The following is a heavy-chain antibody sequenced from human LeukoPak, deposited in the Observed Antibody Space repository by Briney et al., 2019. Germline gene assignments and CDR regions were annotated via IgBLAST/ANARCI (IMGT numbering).Heavy chain of an antibody. V-gene: IGHV4-39*01. CDR2: IYYSGST. CDR1: GGSISSSIYF. J-gene: IGHJ4*02. CDR3: ASQQLVVGY. D-gene: IGHD6-13*01. Sequence: SETLSLTCTVSGGSISSSIYFWGWVRQPPGKGLEWIGSIYYSGSTYYNPSLKSRVTISVDTSKNQFSLKLSSVTAADTAVYYCASQQLVVGYWGQGTLVTVSS.